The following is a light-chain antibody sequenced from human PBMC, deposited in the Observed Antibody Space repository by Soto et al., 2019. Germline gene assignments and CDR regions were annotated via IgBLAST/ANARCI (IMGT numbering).Light chain of an antibody. CDR2: VVS. Sequence: QSGLTQPGSMSGSPGQAITIPYRATSSDVGAFNNFSWYQPYSGKSLKLMISVVSNRPSGVFNRFLSSETGTTASVYISGHRAEDEAVYSCNSYTSTNTYVFGTGTKVTVL. CDR3: NSYTSTNTYV. J-gene: IGLJ1*01. V-gene: IGLV2-14*03. CDR1: SSDVGAFNN.